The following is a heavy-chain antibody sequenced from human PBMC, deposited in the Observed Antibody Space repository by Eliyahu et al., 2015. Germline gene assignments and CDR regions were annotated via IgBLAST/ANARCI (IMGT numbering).Heavy chain of an antibody. Sequence: QLXLQESGPGLVKPSETLSLTCIVXGXSIXSXSYYWGWIRQPPGKGLEWIGTIYYTGTTHXNPSLQSRVTISVDTSKNQFSLKLHSVTAADTAVYFCARRLFCSGGSCSTFDSWGQGTLVTVSS. J-gene: IGHJ4*02. D-gene: IGHD2-15*01. CDR3: ARRLFCSGGSCSTFDS. V-gene: IGHV4-39*01. CDR1: GXSIXSXSYY. CDR2: IYYTGTT.